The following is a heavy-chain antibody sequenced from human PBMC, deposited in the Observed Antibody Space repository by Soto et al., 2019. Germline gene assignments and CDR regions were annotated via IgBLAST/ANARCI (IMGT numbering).Heavy chain of an antibody. CDR1: GFTFSNAG. J-gene: IGHJ2*01. Sequence: GGSLRVSCAAAGFTFSNAGMSWASQAPGKGLEWVGRIRSKANSYATAYAASVKGRFTISRDDSKNTAYLQMNSLKTEDTAVYYCTRHALQYCGGDCYLLPYFDLWGRGTLVTVSS. CDR2: IRSKANSYAT. D-gene: IGHD2-21*02. V-gene: IGHV3-73*01. CDR3: TRHALQYCGGDCYLLPYFDL.